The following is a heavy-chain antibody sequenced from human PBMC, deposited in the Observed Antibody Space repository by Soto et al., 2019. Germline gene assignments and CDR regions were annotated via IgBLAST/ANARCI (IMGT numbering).Heavy chain of an antibody. J-gene: IGHJ4*02. CDR2: ISGQIAKT. D-gene: IGHD1-26*01. CDR1: GYSFHNYG. CDR3: ARGPPSGSFSLTPRY. Sequence: QVQLVQSGPEVKQPGASVKVSCQASGYSFHNYGIIWVRQAPGQGLEWMGWISGQIAKTNYEQKFQGKVSMTTDTSTSIAYLELNTLTSDYTAIYFCARGPPSGSFSLTPRYWGQGTLVTVSS. V-gene: IGHV1-18*01.